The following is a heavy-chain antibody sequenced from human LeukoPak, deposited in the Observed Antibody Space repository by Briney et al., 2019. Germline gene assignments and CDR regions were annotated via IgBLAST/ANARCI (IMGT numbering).Heavy chain of an antibody. J-gene: IGHJ3*02. Sequence: PSETLSLTCAVYGNSLSRSYYWGWIRQPPGKGLEWVGNIYHSGSTSYNPSLKGRVAISVDTSRNQFSLRLNSVTTADTAVYYCASDWDGFDIWGQGTVVTVSS. CDR2: IYHSGST. D-gene: IGHD2-21*01. CDR1: GNSLSRSYY. CDR3: ASDWDGFDI. V-gene: IGHV4-38-2*01.